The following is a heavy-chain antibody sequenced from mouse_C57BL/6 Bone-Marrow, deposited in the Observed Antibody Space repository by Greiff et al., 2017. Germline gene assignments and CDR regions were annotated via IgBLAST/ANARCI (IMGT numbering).Heavy chain of an antibody. CDR3: THYYGSSYEY. CDR2: IDPENGDT. D-gene: IGHD1-1*01. J-gene: IGHJ2*01. V-gene: IGHV14-4*01. CDR1: GFNIKDDY. Sequence: VQLQQSGAELVRPGASVKLSCTASGFNIKDDYMHWVKQRPEQGLEWIGWIDPENGDTESASKFQGKATITADTSSNTAYLQLSSLTSEDTAVYYCTHYYGSSYEYWGQGTTLTVSS.